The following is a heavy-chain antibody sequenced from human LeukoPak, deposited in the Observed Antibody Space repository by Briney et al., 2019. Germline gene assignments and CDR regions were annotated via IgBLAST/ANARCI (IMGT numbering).Heavy chain of an antibody. CDR2: IGGRDDRT. J-gene: IGHJ4*02. D-gene: IGHD3-3*01. CDR1: GFTFTGHT. Sequence: PGGFLRLSCAASGFTFTGHTMTWLRQAPGKGLEWVSIIGGRDDRTYYADSVKGRFTISRDNSKNTLYLQMNSLRGEDTAVYYCAKDPNPFYDFWSGYKWGQGTLVTVSS. CDR3: AKDPNPFYDFWSGYK. V-gene: IGHV3-23*01.